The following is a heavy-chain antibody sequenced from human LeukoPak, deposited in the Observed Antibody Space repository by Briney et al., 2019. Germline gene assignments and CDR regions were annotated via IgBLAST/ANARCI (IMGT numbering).Heavy chain of an antibody. CDR3: AREGSSGWYGHDY. V-gene: IGHV4-59*01. Sequence: SETLSLTCTVSGGSISSYYWSWIRQPPGKGLEWIGYIYYSGSTNYNPSLKSRVTISVDTSKNQFSLKLSSVTAADTAVCYCAREGSSGWYGHDYWGQGTLVTVSS. J-gene: IGHJ4*02. D-gene: IGHD6-19*01. CDR1: GGSISSYY. CDR2: IYYSGST.